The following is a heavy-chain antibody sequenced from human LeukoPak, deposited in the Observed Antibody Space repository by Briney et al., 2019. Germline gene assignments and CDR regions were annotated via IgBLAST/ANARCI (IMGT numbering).Heavy chain of an antibody. D-gene: IGHD3-10*01. CDR3: ASQYYYGSGSYLPRVDY. V-gene: IGHV4-31*03. Sequence: SETLPLTCTVSGGSISSGGYYWSWIRQHPGKGLEWIGYIYYSGSTYYNPSLKSRVTISVDTSKNQFSLKLSSVTAADTAVYYCASQYYYGSGSYLPRVDYWGQGTLVTVSS. J-gene: IGHJ4*02. CDR1: GGSISSGGYY. CDR2: IYYSGST.